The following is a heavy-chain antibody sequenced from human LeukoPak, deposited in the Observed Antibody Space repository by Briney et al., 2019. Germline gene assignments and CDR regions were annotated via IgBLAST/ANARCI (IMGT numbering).Heavy chain of an antibody. CDR2: IRSKAFGGIP. V-gene: IGHV3-49*04. J-gene: IGHJ4*02. D-gene: IGHD4/OR15-4a*01. CDR3: SRALTENGAKYYSDS. CDR1: GFTFGDYA. Sequence: GGSLRLSCTASGFTFGDYAMSWVRQAPGKGLERVSLIRSKAFGGIPEYGASVKGRFTVSRDDSQRIAYLQMNSLKTEDTAVYYCSRALTENGAKYYSDSWGQGTLVTVSS.